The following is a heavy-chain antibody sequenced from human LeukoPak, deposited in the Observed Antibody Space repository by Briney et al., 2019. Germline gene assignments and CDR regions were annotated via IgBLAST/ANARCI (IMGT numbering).Heavy chain of an antibody. J-gene: IGHJ5*02. CDR1: GYTFTGYY. CDR3: ARAVSTSSPDIFDP. D-gene: IGHD2-2*01. Sequence: ASVKVSCKASGYTFTGYYMHWVRQAPGQGLEWMGWINPNSGGTNYAQKFQGRVTMTRDTSISTAYMELSRLRSDDTAVYYCARAVSTSSPDIFDPWGQGTLVTVPS. CDR2: INPNSGGT. V-gene: IGHV1-2*02.